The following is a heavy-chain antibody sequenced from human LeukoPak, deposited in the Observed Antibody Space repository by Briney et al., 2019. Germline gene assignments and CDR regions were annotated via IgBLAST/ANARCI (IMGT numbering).Heavy chain of an antibody. CDR3: AKTSAGIRGGYFDY. V-gene: IGHV3-48*01. CDR2: ISSSSSTI. Sequence: GGSLRLSCAASGFTFSSYSMNWVRQAPGKGLEWVSYISSSSSTIYYADSVKGRFTISRDNSKNTLFLQMSSLRAEDTAVYYCAKTSAGIRGGYFDYWGQGTLVTVSS. J-gene: IGHJ4*02. CDR1: GFTFSSYS. D-gene: IGHD3-10*01.